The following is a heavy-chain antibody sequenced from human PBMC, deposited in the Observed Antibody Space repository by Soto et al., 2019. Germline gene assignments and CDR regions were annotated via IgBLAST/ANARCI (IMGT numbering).Heavy chain of an antibody. D-gene: IGHD6-13*01. V-gene: IGHV4-31*03. J-gene: IGHJ4*02. CDR1: GGSISSGAYY. CDR2: IYYSGST. CDR3: ARTRYSSSWYFDY. Sequence: SETLSLTCTVSGGSISSGAYYWSWIRQHPGKGLEWIGYIYYSGSTYYNPSLKSRLTISVDTSKNQFSLKLSSVTAADTAVYYCARTRYSSSWYFDYWGQGTLVTVSS.